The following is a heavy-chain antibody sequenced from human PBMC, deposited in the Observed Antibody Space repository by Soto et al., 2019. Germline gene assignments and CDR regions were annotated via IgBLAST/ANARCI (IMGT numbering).Heavy chain of an antibody. CDR2: ISYDGSNK. D-gene: IGHD2-15*01. J-gene: IGHJ4*02. CDR3: AKGSEVARQELDY. CDR1: GFTFSTFV. Sequence: GGSLRLSCAASGFTFSTFVMHWVRQAPGKGLEWVAAISYDGSNKYYADSVKGRFTSSRDNSKNTLYLQMNSLRVEDTAVYYCAKGSEVARQELDYWGQGTLVTVSS. V-gene: IGHV3-30*18.